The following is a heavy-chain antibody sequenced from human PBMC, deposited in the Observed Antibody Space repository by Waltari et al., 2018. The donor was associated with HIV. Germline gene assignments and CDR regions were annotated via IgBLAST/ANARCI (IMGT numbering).Heavy chain of an antibody. CDR1: GFTFRNAW. D-gene: IGHD5-12*01. CDR3: TMYSGHEYYYYYYMDV. Sequence: EVQLVESGGGLVKPGGSLRLSCVASGFTFRNAWMSWVRPAPGKGLEWVGRSKSKVDGGTTDYGAAVKGRFTISRDDSKNTLYLQMNSVKSEDTAVYYCTMYSGHEYYYYYYMDVWGKGTTVTVSS. V-gene: IGHV3-15*01. J-gene: IGHJ6*03. CDR2: SKSKVDGGTT.